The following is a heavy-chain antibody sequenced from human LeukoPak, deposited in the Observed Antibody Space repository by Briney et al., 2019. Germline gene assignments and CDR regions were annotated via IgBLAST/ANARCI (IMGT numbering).Heavy chain of an antibody. CDR2: INPSGGST. J-gene: IGHJ4*02. D-gene: IGHD3-3*01. CDR1: GYTFTSYY. Sequence: GASVKVSCKASGYTFTSYYMHWVRQAPGQGLEWMGIINPSGGSTSYAQKFQGRVTMTRDMSTSTVYMELSSLRSEDTAVYYCARGPEIDFWSGYLDYWGQGTLVTVSS. CDR3: ARGPEIDFWSGYLDY. V-gene: IGHV1-46*01.